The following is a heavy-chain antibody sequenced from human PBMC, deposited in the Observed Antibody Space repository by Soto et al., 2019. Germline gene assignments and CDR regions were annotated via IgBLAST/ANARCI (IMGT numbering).Heavy chain of an antibody. CDR2: IYYSGST. J-gene: IGHJ4*02. V-gene: IGHV4-61*01. D-gene: IGHD5-12*01. Sequence: LVTLSLTWSVAGGSVGNGRCRRSWIRQPPGKGLEWIGYIYYSGSTNYNPSLKSRVTISVDTSKNQFSLKLSSVTAADTAVYYCARMIVEMATITLDYWGQGTLVTVSS. CDR1: GGSVGNGRCR. CDR3: ARMIVEMATITLDY.